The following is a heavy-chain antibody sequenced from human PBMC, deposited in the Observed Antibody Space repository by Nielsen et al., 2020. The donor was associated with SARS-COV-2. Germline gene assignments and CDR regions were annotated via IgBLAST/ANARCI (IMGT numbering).Heavy chain of an antibody. CDR1: GFTFSSYA. D-gene: IGHD5-12*01. Sequence: GESLKISCAASGFTFSSYAMSWVRQAPGKGLEWVAVISYDGSNKYYADSVKGRFTISRDNSKNTLYLQMNSLRAEDTAVYYCAKANSPYVDIVATISNYFGYWGQGTLVTVSS. CDR3: AKANSPYVDIVATISNYFGY. J-gene: IGHJ4*02. CDR2: ISYDGSNK. V-gene: IGHV3-30*18.